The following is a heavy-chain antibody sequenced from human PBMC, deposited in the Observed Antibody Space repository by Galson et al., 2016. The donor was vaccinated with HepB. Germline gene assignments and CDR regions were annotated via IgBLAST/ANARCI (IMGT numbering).Heavy chain of an antibody. Sequence: SLRLSCAASDFTFSGRWMHWVRQVPGKGLVWVSYINADGTSTTYADSVKGRFTISRDNAKNTVHLQMNSLRAEDTAIYYCIRDDSYGLDVWGQGTTVTASS. CDR2: INADGTST. D-gene: IGHD2-21*02. CDR1: DFTFSGRW. J-gene: IGHJ6*02. V-gene: IGHV3-74*01. CDR3: IRDDSYGLDV.